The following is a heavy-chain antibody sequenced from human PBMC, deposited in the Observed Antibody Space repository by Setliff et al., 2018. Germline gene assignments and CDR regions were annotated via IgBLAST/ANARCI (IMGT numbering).Heavy chain of an antibody. J-gene: IGHJ6*02. CDR1: GFTFSSYG. CDR3: ARGSGYLTSFYYYYYGMDV. Sequence: PGGSLRLSCAASGFTFSSYGMHWVRQAPGKGLEWVAVIWYDGSNKYYADSVKGRFTISRDNSKNTLYLQMNSLRAEDTAVYYCARGSGYLTSFYYYYYGMDVWGQGTTVTVSS. CDR2: IWYDGSNK. D-gene: IGHD5-12*01. V-gene: IGHV3-33*01.